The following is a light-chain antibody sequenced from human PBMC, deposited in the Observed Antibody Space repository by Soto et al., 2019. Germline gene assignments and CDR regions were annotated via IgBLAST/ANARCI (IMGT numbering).Light chain of an antibody. Sequence: EIVLTQSPATLSLSPGERATLSCRASQSVSSYLAWYQQKHGQAPRLLIYDASNRATGVPARFTGSGSGTDFTLTISSLETEEFAVYYCQQRNNWSLTFGGGTKVEIK. CDR1: QSVSSY. V-gene: IGKV3-11*01. CDR3: QQRNNWSLT. J-gene: IGKJ4*01. CDR2: DAS.